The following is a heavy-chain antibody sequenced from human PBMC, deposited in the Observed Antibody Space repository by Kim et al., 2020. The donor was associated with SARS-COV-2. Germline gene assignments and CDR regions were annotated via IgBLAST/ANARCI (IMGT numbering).Heavy chain of an antibody. Sequence: ETLSLTCAVYGGSFSGYYWSWIRQPPGKGLEWIGEINHSGSTNYNPSLKSRVTISVDTSKNQFSLKLSSVTAADTAVYYCASRTSSRPLYCSGGSCYPGAFDIWGQGTMVTVSS. CDR2: INHSGST. J-gene: IGHJ3*02. D-gene: IGHD2-15*01. V-gene: IGHV4-34*01. CDR1: GGSFSGYY. CDR3: ASRTSSRPLYCSGGSCYPGAFDI.